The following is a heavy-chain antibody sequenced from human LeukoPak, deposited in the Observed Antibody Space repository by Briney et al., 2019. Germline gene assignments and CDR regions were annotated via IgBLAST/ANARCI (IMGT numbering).Heavy chain of an antibody. V-gene: IGHV3-48*03. Sequence: PGGSLRLSCAASGFTFSSYEMNWVRQAPGKGLEWVSYISSSGSTIYYADSVKGRFTISRDNAKNMVYLQMNSLRVEDTAVYYCVRGVGGNDCWGQGTLVTVSS. CDR1: GFTFSSYE. CDR2: ISSSGSTI. CDR3: VRGVGGNDC. J-gene: IGHJ4*02. D-gene: IGHD4-23*01.